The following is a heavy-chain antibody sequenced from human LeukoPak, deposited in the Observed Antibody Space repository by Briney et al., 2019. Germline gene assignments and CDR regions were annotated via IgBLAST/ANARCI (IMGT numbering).Heavy chain of an antibody. Sequence: ASVKVSCKASGYTFTGYYMHWVRPAPGQGLAWMGWINPNSGGTNYAQKFPGRVTMTRDTSNSTAYMELSRLRSDDTAVYYCARAAYCTNGVCYHYYGMDVWGQGTTVTVSS. J-gene: IGHJ6*02. D-gene: IGHD2-8*01. V-gene: IGHV1-2*02. CDR3: ARAAYCTNGVCYHYYGMDV. CDR2: INPNSGGT. CDR1: GYTFTGYY.